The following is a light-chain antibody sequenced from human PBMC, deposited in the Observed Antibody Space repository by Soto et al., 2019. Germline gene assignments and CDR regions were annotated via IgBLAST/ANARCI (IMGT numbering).Light chain of an antibody. J-gene: IGKJ2*03. Sequence: ETVLTQSPATLSLSPGERATLSCRASQSVTSTYLAWYQQKPGQSPRLIIYGGSTRASGFPDRFSGGGSGTDFTLTISRLEPEDSAVYYCHCQQFDSSRVYSFGQGTKLEI. CDR1: QSVTSTY. CDR3: QQFDSSRVYS. CDR2: GGS. V-gene: IGKV3-20*01.